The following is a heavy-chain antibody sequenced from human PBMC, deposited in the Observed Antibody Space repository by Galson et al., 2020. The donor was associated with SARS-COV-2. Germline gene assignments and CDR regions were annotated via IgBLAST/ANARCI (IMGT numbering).Heavy chain of an antibody. CDR3: ARLSTRAFDY. V-gene: IGHV5-51*01. CDR1: GYSFTTYW. D-gene: IGHD1-1*01. Sequence: GESLKISCKASGYSFTTYWVHWVRQLPGKELEWMGSVYPDDSDTTYSPSFQGHVTLSADKSMNTAYLQWSSLRASDTAIYYCARLSTRAFDYWGQGTPVTVSS. J-gene: IGHJ4*02. CDR2: VYPDDSDT.